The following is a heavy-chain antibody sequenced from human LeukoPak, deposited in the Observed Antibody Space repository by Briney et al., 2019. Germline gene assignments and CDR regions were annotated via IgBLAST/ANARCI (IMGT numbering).Heavy chain of an antibody. CDR2: ITASGTAM. V-gene: IGHV3-48*02. J-gene: IGHJ5*02. Sequence: GGSLRLSCAASGFTFSSYSMNWVRQAPGKGLEWVSHITASGTAMFYADSVKGRFTISRDNAKNSLYLQMNSLRDEDTAVYYCARYNWFDPWGQGTLVTVSS. CDR1: GFTFSSYS. CDR3: ARYNWFDP.